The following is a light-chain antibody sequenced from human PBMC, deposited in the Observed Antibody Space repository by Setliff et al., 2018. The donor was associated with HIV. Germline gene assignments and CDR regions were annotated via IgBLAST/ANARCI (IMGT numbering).Light chain of an antibody. V-gene: IGLV2-23*01. CDR2: QAS. CDR3: CSNTGSNTFV. Sequence: QSALTQPASVSGSPGQSITISCTGTSGDVGRYNLVSWYQQQPGKPPKLMIYQASKRPSGVSNRFSGSKSGNVASLTISGLQAEDEADYYCCSNTGSNTFVLGTGTKVTVL. J-gene: IGLJ1*01. CDR1: SGDVGRYNL.